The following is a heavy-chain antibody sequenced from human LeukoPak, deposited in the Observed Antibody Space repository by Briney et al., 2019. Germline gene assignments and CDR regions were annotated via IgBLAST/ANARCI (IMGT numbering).Heavy chain of an antibody. Sequence: PPETLSLTCTVSGGSISSGGYYWSWIRQHPGKGLEWIGYIYYSGSTYYNPSLKSRVTISVDTSKNQFSLKLSSVTAADTAVYYCARDRGGNNWFDPWGQGTLVTVSS. CDR2: IYYSGST. V-gene: IGHV4-31*03. D-gene: IGHD3-16*01. CDR3: ARDRGGNNWFDP. J-gene: IGHJ5*02. CDR1: GGSISSGGYY.